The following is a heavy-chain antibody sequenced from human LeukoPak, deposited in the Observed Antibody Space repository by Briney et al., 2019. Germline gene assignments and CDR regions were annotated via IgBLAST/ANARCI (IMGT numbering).Heavy chain of an antibody. Sequence: PGGSLRLSCAASGFTFSSYEMNWVRQAPGKGLECVSYISSSGSTIYYADSVKGRFTISRDNAKNSLYLQMNSLRAEDTAVYYCAREVYCSSTSCYAAGWFDPWGQGTLVTVSS. CDR2: ISSSGSTI. J-gene: IGHJ5*02. D-gene: IGHD2-2*01. CDR3: AREVYCSSTSCYAAGWFDP. CDR1: GFTFSSYE. V-gene: IGHV3-48*03.